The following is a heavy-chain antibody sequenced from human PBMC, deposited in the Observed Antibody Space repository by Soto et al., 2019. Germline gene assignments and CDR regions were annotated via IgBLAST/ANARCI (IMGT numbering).Heavy chain of an antibody. V-gene: IGHV3-23*01. J-gene: IGHJ4*02. Sequence: GGSLRLSCAASGFTFSSYAMSWVRQAPGKGLEWVSAISGSGGSTYYADSVKGRFTISRDNSKNTLYLQMNSLRAEDTAVYYCAKVTDYDILTGHEDFDYWGQGTLVNVS. CDR1: GFTFSSYA. CDR3: AKVTDYDILTGHEDFDY. CDR2: ISGSGGST. D-gene: IGHD3-9*01.